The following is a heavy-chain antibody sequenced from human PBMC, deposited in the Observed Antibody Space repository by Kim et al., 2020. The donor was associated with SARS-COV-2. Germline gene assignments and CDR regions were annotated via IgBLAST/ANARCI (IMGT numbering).Heavy chain of an antibody. CDR2: IWYDGSNK. J-gene: IGHJ4*02. V-gene: IGHV3-33*06. Sequence: GGSLRLSCAASGFTFSSYGMHWVRQAPGKGLEWVAVIWYDGSNKYYADSVKGRFTISRDNSKNTLYLQMNSLRAEDTAVYYCAKTHSPIVGVSYFDYWGQGTLVTVSS. D-gene: IGHD1-26*01. CDR1: GFTFSSYG. CDR3: AKTHSPIVGVSYFDY.